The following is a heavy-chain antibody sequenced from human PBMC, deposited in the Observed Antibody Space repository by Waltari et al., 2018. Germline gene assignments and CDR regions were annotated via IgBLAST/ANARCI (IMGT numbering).Heavy chain of an antibody. J-gene: IGHJ5*02. Sequence: QLQLQESGPGLVKPSETLSLTCTVSGGSISSSGSFGGWIRQPPGKGLAWIGSISYSGITYYNTSLMSRVTISVDTSKNQFSLKLTSVIAAETAVFYCARFSKSANWIDPWGQGTLVTVSS. V-gene: IGHV4-39*01. CDR2: ISYSGIT. CDR3: ARFSKSANWIDP. CDR1: GGSISSSGSF. D-gene: IGHD3-3*02.